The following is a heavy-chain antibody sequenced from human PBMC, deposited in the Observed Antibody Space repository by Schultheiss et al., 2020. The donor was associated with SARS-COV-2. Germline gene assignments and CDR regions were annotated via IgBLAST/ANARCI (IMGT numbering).Heavy chain of an antibody. D-gene: IGHD2-2*02. CDR2: IKSKTDGGTT. Sequence: GGSLRLSCAASGFTFSSYAMHWVRQAPGKGLEWVGRIKSKTDGGTTDYAAPVKGRFTISRDDSKNTLYLQMNSLRAEDTAVYYCARSSQIDELLYLNYYYYGMDVWGQGTTVTVSS. J-gene: IGHJ6*02. CDR1: GFTFSSYA. CDR3: ARSSQIDELLYLNYYYYGMDV. V-gene: IGHV3-15*07.